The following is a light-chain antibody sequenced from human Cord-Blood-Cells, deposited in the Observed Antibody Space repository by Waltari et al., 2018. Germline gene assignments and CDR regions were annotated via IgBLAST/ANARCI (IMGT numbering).Light chain of an antibody. J-gene: IGLJ1*01. CDR1: SSDVGGYNY. CDR2: DVS. CDR3: SSYTSSSTLV. Sequence: QSALTQPASVSGSPGQSITISCTGTSSDVGGYNYVSWYQQHPGKAPKLMIYDVSNRPSGVANRFSGSNSGNTASLTISGLQAEDEAYYYCSSYTSSSTLVFGTGTKVTVL. V-gene: IGLV2-14*01.